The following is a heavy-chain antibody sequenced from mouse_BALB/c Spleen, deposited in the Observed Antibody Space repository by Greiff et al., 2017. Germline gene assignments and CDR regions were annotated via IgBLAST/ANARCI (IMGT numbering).Heavy chain of an antibody. CDR2: IWAGGSA. CDR1: GFSLTSYG. Sequence: VKLQESGPGLVAPSQSLSISCTVSGFSLTSYGVHWVRQPPGKGLEWLGVIWAGGSANYNSALMSRLSISKDNSKSQVILKMNSLQTDDTAMYYCAGGEGTWFAYWGQGTLVTVSA. CDR3: AGGEGTWFAY. D-gene: IGHD3-3*01. V-gene: IGHV2-9*02. J-gene: IGHJ3*01.